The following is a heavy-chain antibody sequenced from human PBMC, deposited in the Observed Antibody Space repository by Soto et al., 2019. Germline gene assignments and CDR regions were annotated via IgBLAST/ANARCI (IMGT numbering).Heavy chain of an antibody. CDR2: ISGSGGST. J-gene: IGHJ4*02. D-gene: IGHD3-10*01. V-gene: IGHV3-23*01. Sequence: GGSLRLSCAASGFTFSSYAMSWVRQAPGKGLEWVSAISGSGGSTYYADSVKGRFTISRDNSKNTLYLQMNSLRAEDTAVYYCAKDLYLGSELLWFGEFSGFDYWGQGTLVTVSS. CDR3: AKDLYLGSELLWFGEFSGFDY. CDR1: GFTFSSYA.